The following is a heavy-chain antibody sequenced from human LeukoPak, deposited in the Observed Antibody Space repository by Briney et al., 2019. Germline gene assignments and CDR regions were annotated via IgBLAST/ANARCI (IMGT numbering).Heavy chain of an antibody. CDR3: TTSNFGFPFDY. CDR2: IKRKTDGGTT. D-gene: IGHD3-3*01. J-gene: IGHJ4*02. V-gene: IGHV3-15*01. Sequence: GGSLRLSCAASGITSSDNFMSWIRQAPGKGLEWVGRIKRKTDGGTTDYAAPVKGRFTISRDDSKNTLYVQINSLKIEDTAVYYCTTSNFGFPFDYWGQGTLVTVSS. CDR1: GITSSDNF.